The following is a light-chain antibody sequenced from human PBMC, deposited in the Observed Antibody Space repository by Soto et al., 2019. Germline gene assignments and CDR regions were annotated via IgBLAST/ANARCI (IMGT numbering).Light chain of an antibody. J-gene: IGKJ2*01. CDR2: GAS. CDR3: QQFGSSIPHT. V-gene: IGKV3-20*01. CDR1: QVIGSRY. Sequence: EMVMTQSPGTLSLSPGERATISCRASQVIGSRYLAWYHQKSGQAPRLLIYGASSRATGIPDRFSGSGSGTDFTLTISRLEPEDLGVYYCQQFGSSIPHTFGQGTKLEIK.